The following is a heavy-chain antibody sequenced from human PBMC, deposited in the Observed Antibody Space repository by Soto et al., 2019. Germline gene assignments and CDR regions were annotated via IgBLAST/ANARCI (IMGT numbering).Heavy chain of an antibody. J-gene: IGHJ6*03. V-gene: IGHV3-66*01. CDR3: AREVVDRCSSTSCNNYYYYMDV. CDR2: IYSGGST. CDR1: GFTVSSNY. Sequence: GGSLRLSCAASGFTVSSNYMSWVRQAPGKGLEWVSVIYSGGSTYYADSVKGRFTISRDNSKNTLYLQMNSLRAEDTAVYYCAREVVDRCSSTSCNNYYYYMDVWGKGTTVTVSS. D-gene: IGHD2-2*02.